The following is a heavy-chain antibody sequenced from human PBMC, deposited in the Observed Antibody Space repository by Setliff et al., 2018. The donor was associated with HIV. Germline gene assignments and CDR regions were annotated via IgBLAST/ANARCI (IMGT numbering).Heavy chain of an antibody. Sequence: SETLSLTCTVSGGSISRSTHHWAWIRQPPGKGLEWIGALSSKGQAYYNPSLKSRVAISIDSSKNLFSLRLDSLTATDTAVYYCAAQDLDLVKYYYMDYWGPGALVTVSS. CDR3: AAQDLDLVKYYYMDY. V-gene: IGHV4-39*07. D-gene: IGHD2-21*01. CDR2: LSSKGQA. CDR1: GGSISRSTHH. J-gene: IGHJ4*02.